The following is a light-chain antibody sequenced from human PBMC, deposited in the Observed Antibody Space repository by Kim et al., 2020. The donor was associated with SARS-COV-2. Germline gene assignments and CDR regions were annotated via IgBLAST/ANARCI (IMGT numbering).Light chain of an antibody. CDR2: EVS. V-gene: IGLV2-14*01. Sequence: SNTISCTGTSSDVGGYNLVSWDQQHPGKAPKLMIYEVSKRPSGVSKRFSGSKSGNTASLTISGLQAEDEADYYCSSYTSSSTWVFGGGTQLTVL. J-gene: IGLJ3*02. CDR1: SSDVGGYNL. CDR3: SSYTSSSTWV.